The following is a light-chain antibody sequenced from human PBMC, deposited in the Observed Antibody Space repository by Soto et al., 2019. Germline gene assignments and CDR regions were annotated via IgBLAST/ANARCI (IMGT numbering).Light chain of an antibody. CDR1: SSSIGSNT. CDR2: SNN. Sequence: QSVLTQPPSASATPGQRVTISCSGSSSSIGSNTVDWYQQLPGTAPKLLVYSNNQRPSGVPDRFSGSKSGTSGSLAISGLQSEDEADYYCAAWDDSLNGWVFGGGTQLTVL. V-gene: IGLV1-44*01. CDR3: AAWDDSLNGWV. J-gene: IGLJ3*02.